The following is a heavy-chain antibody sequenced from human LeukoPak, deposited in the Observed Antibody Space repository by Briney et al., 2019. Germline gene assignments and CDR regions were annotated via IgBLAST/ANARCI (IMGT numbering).Heavy chain of an antibody. CDR3: ARALTYYYDSSGYYTEYFQH. J-gene: IGHJ1*01. V-gene: IGHV1-69*05. CDR1: GGTFSSYA. CDR2: IIPIFGTA. Sequence: ASVKVSCXASGGTFSSYAISWVRQAPGQGLEWMGRIIPIFGTANYAQKFQGRVTITTDESTSTAYMELSSLRSEDTAVYYCARALTYYYDSSGYYTEYFQHWGQGTLVTVSS. D-gene: IGHD3-22*01.